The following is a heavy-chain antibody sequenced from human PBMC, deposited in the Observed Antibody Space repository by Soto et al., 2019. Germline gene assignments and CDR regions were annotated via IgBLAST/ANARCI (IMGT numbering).Heavy chain of an antibody. CDR2: VYHTGST. J-gene: IGHJ5*02. CDR3: ARHPIRYYDVLTGQIVYPEFNWVDP. CDR1: GGLITIAY. V-gene: IGHV4-59*08. Sequence: SGRLSLTCAVSGGLITIAYWSLIRQPQGKGLEWIGYVYHTGSTNYKPSLKSRVTISVDKSKNQFSLKLTSVTAADTAVYYCARHPIRYYDVLTGQIVYPEFNWVDPWGHGILVTVSS. D-gene: IGHD3-9*01.